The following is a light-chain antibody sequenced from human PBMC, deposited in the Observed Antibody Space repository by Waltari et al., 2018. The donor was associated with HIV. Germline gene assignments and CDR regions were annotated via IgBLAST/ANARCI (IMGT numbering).Light chain of an antibody. CDR3: QHYTSSPTWT. V-gene: IGKV3-20*01. CDR2: GAS. J-gene: IGKJ1*01. Sequence: IVLTQSPGTLSLSPGERATFSCRASQCVSSDVAWYHQTPGHAPRLLLYGASTRATGIPDRFSGSGSGTDFTLTINSLEPEDFAVYYCQHYTSSPTWTFGQGTNVEIK. CDR1: QCVSSD.